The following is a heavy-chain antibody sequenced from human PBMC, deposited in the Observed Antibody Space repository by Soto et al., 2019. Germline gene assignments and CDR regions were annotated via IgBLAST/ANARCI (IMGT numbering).Heavy chain of an antibody. CDR1: GGTFSSYA. V-gene: IGHV1-69*01. Sequence: QVQLVQSGAEVKKPGSSVKLSCKASGGTFSSYAISWVRQAPGQGLEWMGGIIPIFGTANYAQKFQGRVTITADESTSTAYMELSSLRSEDTAVYYCARDRGRHYDILTGYYQPMNYWGQGTLVTVSS. J-gene: IGHJ4*02. CDR3: ARDRGRHYDILTGYYQPMNY. D-gene: IGHD3-9*01. CDR2: IIPIFGTA.